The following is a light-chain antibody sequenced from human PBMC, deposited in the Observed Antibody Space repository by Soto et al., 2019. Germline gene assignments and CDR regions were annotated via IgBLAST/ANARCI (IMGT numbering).Light chain of an antibody. CDR1: QSVSSSY. CDR3: QQYGTPRSVT. CDR2: GAS. V-gene: IGKV3-20*01. Sequence: EIVLTQYPGTLSLSPGERATLSCRASQSVSSSYLAWYQQKPGQAPRLLIYGASSRATGIPDRFSGSGSGTDFTLTISRLEPEDFAVYYCQQYGTPRSVTFGQGTRLEIK. J-gene: IGKJ5*01.